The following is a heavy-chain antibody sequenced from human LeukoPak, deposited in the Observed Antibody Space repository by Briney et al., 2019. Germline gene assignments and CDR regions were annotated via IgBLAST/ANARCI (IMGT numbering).Heavy chain of an antibody. J-gene: IGHJ3*02. CDR2: IRSKANSYAT. Sequence: PGGSLRLSCAASGFTFSGSAMHWVRQASGKGLEWVGRIRSKANSYATAYAASVKGRFTISRDDSKNTAYLQMNSLKTEDTAVYYCTAVLPYGDYVDAFDIWGQGTMVTVSS. V-gene: IGHV3-73*01. CDR3: TAVLPYGDYVDAFDI. D-gene: IGHD4-17*01. CDR1: GFTFSGSA.